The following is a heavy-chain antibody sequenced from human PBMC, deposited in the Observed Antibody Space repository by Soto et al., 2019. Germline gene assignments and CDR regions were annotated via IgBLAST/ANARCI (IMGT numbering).Heavy chain of an antibody. Sequence: SETLSLTCSVSGDSVSRGTYYWSWIRQSPERGLEWIAYSSYSGSTSYNPSFKSRATISVDTSKNQFSLRLRSLTAEDTAVYYCARQKSGLEFYNYFDPWGPGTLVTVS. CDR1: GDSVSRGTYY. V-gene: IGHV4-61*01. CDR3: ARQKSGLEFYNYFDP. J-gene: IGHJ5*02. CDR2: SSYSGST. D-gene: IGHD3-3*01.